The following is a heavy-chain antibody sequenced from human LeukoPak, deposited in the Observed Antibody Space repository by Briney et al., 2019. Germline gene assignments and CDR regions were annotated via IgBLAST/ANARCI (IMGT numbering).Heavy chain of an antibody. CDR1: GGSISSSSYY. V-gene: IGHV4-39*01. Sequence: SETLSLTCTVSGGSISSSSYYWGWIRQPPGKGLEWIGSIYYSGSTYYNPSLKSRVTISVDTSKNQFSLKLSSVTAADTAVYCCARPMGATGAFDYWGQGTLVTVSS. CDR2: IYYSGST. CDR3: ARPMGATGAFDY. J-gene: IGHJ4*02. D-gene: IGHD1-26*01.